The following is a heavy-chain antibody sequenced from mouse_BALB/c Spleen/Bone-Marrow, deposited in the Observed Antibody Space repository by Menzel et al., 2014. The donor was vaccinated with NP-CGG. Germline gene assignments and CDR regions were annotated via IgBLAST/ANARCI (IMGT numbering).Heavy chain of an antibody. CDR3: ARDINYDIYRYFDV. CDR1: GFTFTDYY. D-gene: IGHD2-4*01. J-gene: IGHJ1*01. CDR2: IRNKAKGYTT. Sequence: EVQLVESGGGLVQPGGSLRLSCAISGFTFTDYYMSWVRQPPGKALEWLGFIRNKAKGYTTEYSASVKGRFTISRDTSQSILYLQMNTLRAEYSATYDCARDINYDIYRYFDVWGAWTTVTVSS. V-gene: IGHV7-3*02.